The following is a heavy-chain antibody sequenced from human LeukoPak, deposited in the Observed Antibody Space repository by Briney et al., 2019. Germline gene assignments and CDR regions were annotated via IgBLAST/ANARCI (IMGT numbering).Heavy chain of an antibody. Sequence: SVKVSCKASGGTFSRYAISWVRQAPGQGLEWMGGIIPIFGTANYAQKFQGRVTITADESTSTAYMELSSLRSEDTAVYYCARGITKDQWLVPYWGQGTLVTVSS. D-gene: IGHD6-19*01. CDR3: ARGITKDQWLVPY. J-gene: IGHJ4*02. V-gene: IGHV1-69*13. CDR1: GGTFSRYA. CDR2: IIPIFGTA.